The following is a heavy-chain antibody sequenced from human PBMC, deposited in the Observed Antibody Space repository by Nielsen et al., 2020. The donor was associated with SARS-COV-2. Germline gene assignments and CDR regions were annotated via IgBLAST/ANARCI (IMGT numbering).Heavy chain of an antibody. V-gene: IGHV4-30-4*08. CDR1: GGSFSGYY. CDR3: ARGYCSSTSCVFGDAFDI. D-gene: IGHD2-2*01. CDR2: IYYSGST. J-gene: IGHJ3*02. Sequence: SETLSLTCAVYGGSFSGYYWSWIRQPPGKGLEWIGYIYYSGSTYYNPSLKSRVTISVDTSKNQFPLKLSSVTAADTAVYYCARGYCSSTSCVFGDAFDIWGQGTMVTVSS.